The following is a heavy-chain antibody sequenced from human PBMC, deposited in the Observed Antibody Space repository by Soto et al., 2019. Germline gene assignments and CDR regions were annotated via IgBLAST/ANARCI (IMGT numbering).Heavy chain of an antibody. V-gene: IGHV4-59*01. Sequence: PSETLSLTCTVSGGSISSYYWSWIRQPPGKGLEWIGYIYYSGSTNYNPSLKSRVTISVDTSKNQFSLKLSSVTAADTAVYYCARDRGDYGDAFTFDPWGQGTLVTVS. D-gene: IGHD4-17*01. CDR1: GGSISSYY. CDR3: ARDRGDYGDAFTFDP. J-gene: IGHJ5*02. CDR2: IYYSGST.